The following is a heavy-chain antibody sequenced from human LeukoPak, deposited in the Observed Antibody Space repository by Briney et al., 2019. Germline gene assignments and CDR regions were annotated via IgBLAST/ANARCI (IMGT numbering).Heavy chain of an antibody. J-gene: IGHJ6*02. Sequence: ASVKVSCKASEYTFTGYYMHWVRQAPGQGLEWMGWINTNTGNPTYAQGFTGRFVFSLDTSVSTAYLQISSLKAEDTAVYYCARGRLDGMDVWGQGTTVTVSS. CDR2: INTNTGNP. D-gene: IGHD4-11*01. V-gene: IGHV7-4-1*02. CDR1: EYTFTGYY. CDR3: ARGRLDGMDV.